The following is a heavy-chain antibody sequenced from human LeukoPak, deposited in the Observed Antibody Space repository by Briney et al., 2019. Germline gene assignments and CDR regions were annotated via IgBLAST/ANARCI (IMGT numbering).Heavy chain of an antibody. J-gene: IGHJ4*02. CDR3: AKTRFGEPGFDY. D-gene: IGHD3-10*01. CDR1: GFTFSSYA. V-gene: IGHV3-23*01. Sequence: GGSLRLSCAASGFTFSSYAMSWVRQAPGKGLEWVSTISGSGGSTYYADSVKGRFTISRDNSKNTLYLQMNSLRAEDTAVYYCAKTRFGEPGFDYWGQGTLVTVSS. CDR2: ISGSGGST.